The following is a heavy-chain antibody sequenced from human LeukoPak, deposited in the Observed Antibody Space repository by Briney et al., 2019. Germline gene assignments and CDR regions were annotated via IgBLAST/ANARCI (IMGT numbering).Heavy chain of an antibody. D-gene: IGHD3-22*01. J-gene: IGHJ4*02. CDR1: GLPFSSYV. V-gene: IGHV3-23*01. CDR3: AKGNYYDSSGYWYYFDY. CDR2: ISGSGGST. Sequence: GGSLRLSCTTSGLPFSSYVMSWVRQAPGKGLEWVSAISGSGGSTYYADSVKGRFTISRDNSKNTLYLQMNSLRAEDTAVYYCAKGNYYDSSGYWYYFDYWGQGTLVTVSS.